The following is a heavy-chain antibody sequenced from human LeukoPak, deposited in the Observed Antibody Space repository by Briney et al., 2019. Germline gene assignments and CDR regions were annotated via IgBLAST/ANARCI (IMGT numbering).Heavy chain of an antibody. CDR1: GFTFSSYA. CDR2: ISGSGGST. V-gene: IGHV3-23*01. D-gene: IGHD6-13*01. J-gene: IGHJ3*02. CDR3: AKGLPLAAAGTVVAFDI. Sequence: PGGSLRLSCAASGFTFSSYAMSWVRQAPGKGLEWVSAISGSGGSTYYADSVKGRFTISRDNSKNTLYLQMNGLRAEDTAVYYCAKGLPLAAAGTVVAFDIWGQGTMVTVSS.